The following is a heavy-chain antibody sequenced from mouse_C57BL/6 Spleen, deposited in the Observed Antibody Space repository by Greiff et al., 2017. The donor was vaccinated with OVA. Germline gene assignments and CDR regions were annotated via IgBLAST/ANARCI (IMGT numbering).Heavy chain of an antibody. CDR1: GYTFTSYW. J-gene: IGHJ4*01. CDR3: GRSLTGGPGSYAMDY. Sequence: QVQLKQPGAELVKPGASVKLSCKASGYTFTSYWMHWVKQRPGRGLEWIGRINPNSGGTKYNEKFKGKATLTVDKPSSTAYMQLSSLTSEGSAVYYGGRSLTGGPGSYAMDYWGQGTSVTVSS. V-gene: IGHV1-72*01. CDR2: INPNSGGT. D-gene: IGHD4-1*01.